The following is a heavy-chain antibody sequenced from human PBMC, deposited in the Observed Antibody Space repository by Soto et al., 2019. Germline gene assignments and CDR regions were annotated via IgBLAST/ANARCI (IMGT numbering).Heavy chain of an antibody. CDR3: ARGTVRDHDFGDH. CDR2: MSSDGSST. Sequence: EVQLVESGGDLVQPGGSLRLSCAASGFTFSTYWMHWVRQVPGKGPEWVSRMSSDGSSTAYADSVRGRFIISRDNAKNTWYLKRNSRRVDDTAVYYCARGTVRDHDFGDHWGLGTLVAVSS. J-gene: IGHJ4*02. V-gene: IGHV3-74*01. D-gene: IGHD4-17*01. CDR1: GFTFSTYW.